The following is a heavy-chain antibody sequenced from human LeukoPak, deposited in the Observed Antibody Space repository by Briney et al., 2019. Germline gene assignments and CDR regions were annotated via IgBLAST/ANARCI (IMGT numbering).Heavy chain of an antibody. V-gene: IGHV1-46*01. D-gene: IGHD3-22*01. CDR2: NNPSGSST. J-gene: IGHJ4*02. CDR3: AKNPNSGYSLDY. Sequence: ASVKVSCKASGYSFTSNYIHWVRQAPGQGLEWMGINNPSGSSTSYAQKFQGRVTMTRDTSTSTVYMELSSLRSEDTAVYYCAKNPNSGYSLDYWGQGTLVTVSS. CDR1: GYSFTSNY.